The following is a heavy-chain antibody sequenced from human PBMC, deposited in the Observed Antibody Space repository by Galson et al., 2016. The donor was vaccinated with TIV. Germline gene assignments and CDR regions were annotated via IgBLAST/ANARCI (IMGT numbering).Heavy chain of an antibody. CDR2: IYPGDSDT. J-gene: IGHJ6*02. V-gene: IGHV5-51*03. D-gene: IGHD3-10*01. CDR1: GYSFSSYW. CDR3: ARPEGSGSYYYYGMDV. Sequence: QSGAEVTKPGESLKISCKGSGYSFSSYWIGWVRQMPGKGLEWMGIIYPGDSDTRYSPSLQGQVTISADKSISTAYLQWSSLKASDTAMYYCARPEGSGSYYYYGMDVWGQGTTVTVSS.